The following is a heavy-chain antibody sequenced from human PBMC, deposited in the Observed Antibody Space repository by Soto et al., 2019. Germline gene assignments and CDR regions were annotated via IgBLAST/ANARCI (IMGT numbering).Heavy chain of an antibody. J-gene: IGHJ6*02. CDR2: ISYDGSNK. D-gene: IGHD3-3*01. CDR1: GFTFSSYA. Sequence: GGSLRLSCAASGFTFSSYAMHWVRQAPGKGLEWVAVISYDGSNKYYADSVKGRFTISRDNSKNTLYLQMYSLRAEDTAVYYCARDGRYYDFWSGYSPLYYYGMDVWGQGTTVTVSS. CDR3: ARDGRYYDFWSGYSPLYYYGMDV. V-gene: IGHV3-30-3*01.